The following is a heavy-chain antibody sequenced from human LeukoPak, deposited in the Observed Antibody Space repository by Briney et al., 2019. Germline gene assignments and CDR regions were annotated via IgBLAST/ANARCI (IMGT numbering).Heavy chain of an antibody. CDR2: INAGNGNT. CDR1: GYTFTSYA. D-gene: IGHD2-15*01. CDR3: ARGYCSGGSCYPKVFDYIQH. V-gene: IGHV1-3*01. J-gene: IGHJ1*01. Sequence: ASVKVSCKASGYTFTSYAMHWVRQAPGQRLEWMGWINAGNGNTKYSQKFQGRVTITRDTSASTAYMELSSLRSEDTAVYYCARGYCSGGSCYPKVFDYIQHWGQGTLVTVSS.